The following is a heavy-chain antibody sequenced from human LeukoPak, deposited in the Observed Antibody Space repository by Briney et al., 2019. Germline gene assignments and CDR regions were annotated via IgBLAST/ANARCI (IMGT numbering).Heavy chain of an antibody. V-gene: IGHV3-30*18. CDR2: ISFDGNDN. D-gene: IGHD1-7*01. Sequence: QFGGSLRLSCAASGFTFSQYGMNWVRQAPGKGLEWVAVISFDGNDNYYADSVKGRFTISRDNSESDLFLQMNSLRTEDTALYYCAKARLPTNNWYSDSFDSWGQGTLVTVS. J-gene: IGHJ3*01. CDR3: AKARLPTNNWYSDSFDS. CDR1: GFTFSQYG.